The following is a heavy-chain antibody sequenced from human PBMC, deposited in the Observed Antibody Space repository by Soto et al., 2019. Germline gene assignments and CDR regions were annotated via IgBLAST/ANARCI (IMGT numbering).Heavy chain of an antibody. CDR1: GGSFSGYY. Sequence: QVQLQQWGAGLLKPSETLSLTCAVYGGSFSGYYWSWIRQPPGKGLEWIGEINHSGSTNYNPSLKRRVTISVGTSKNQFSLKLSSVTAADTAVYYCARPPRITMVRGNPTGGMDVWGQGTTVTVSS. D-gene: IGHD3-10*01. CDR2: INHSGST. J-gene: IGHJ6*02. CDR3: ARPPRITMVRGNPTGGMDV. V-gene: IGHV4-34*01.